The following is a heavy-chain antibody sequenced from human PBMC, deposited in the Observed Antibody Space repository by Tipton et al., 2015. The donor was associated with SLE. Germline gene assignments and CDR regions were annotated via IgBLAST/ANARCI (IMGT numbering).Heavy chain of an antibody. Sequence: TLSLTCTVSGVSISSHYWSWIRQPPGKGLEWIGYIYYSGSTNYNPSLKSRVTISVDTSKNQFSLKLSSVTAADTAVYYCARGGCCGDCLDYWGQGTLVSVSS. CDR1: GVSISSHY. CDR2: IYYSGST. J-gene: IGHJ4*02. CDR3: ARGGCCGDCLDY. D-gene: IGHD2-21*01. V-gene: IGHV4-59*11.